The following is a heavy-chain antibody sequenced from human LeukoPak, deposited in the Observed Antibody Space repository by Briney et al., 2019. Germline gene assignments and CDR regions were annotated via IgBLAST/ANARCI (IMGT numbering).Heavy chain of an antibody. CDR3: VARLGYCSGTSCYEFDP. J-gene: IGHJ5*02. CDR1: GGSITSGSYY. V-gene: IGHV4-39*01. Sequence: SETLSLTCTVSGGSITSGSYYWGWIRQPPGKGLEWIGSVYDSGSTYYNPSLKSRGTISVDTSKNQFSLKLSSVTAADTAIYYCVARLGYCSGTSCYEFDPWGQGTLVTVSS. CDR2: VYDSGST. D-gene: IGHD2-2*01.